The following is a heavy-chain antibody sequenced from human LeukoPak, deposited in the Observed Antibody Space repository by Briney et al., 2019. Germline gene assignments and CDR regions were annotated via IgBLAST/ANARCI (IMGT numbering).Heavy chain of an antibody. J-gene: IGHJ4*02. D-gene: IGHD1-26*01. CDR3: ARDQSGSYPD. Sequence: PSETLSLTCTVSGGSISIYYWSWIRQPAGKGLDWIGRIYSTGSANYNPSLKSRVTMSVDTSKNQFSLKLTSVTAVDTAVYYCARDQSGSYPDWGQGTLVTVSS. CDR2: IYSTGSA. V-gene: IGHV4-4*07. CDR1: GGSISIYY.